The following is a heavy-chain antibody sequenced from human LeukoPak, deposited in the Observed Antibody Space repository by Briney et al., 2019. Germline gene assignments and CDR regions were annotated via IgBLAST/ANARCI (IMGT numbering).Heavy chain of an antibody. CDR3: AKAQKAWELLHDFDY. CDR1: GFTFSSYA. J-gene: IGHJ4*02. D-gene: IGHD1-26*01. CDR2: ISGSGGST. Sequence: GGSLRLSCAASGFTFSSYAMSWVRQAPGKGLEWVSAISGSGGSTYYADSVKGRFTFSRDNSKNTLYLQMNSLRAEDTAVYYCAKAQKAWELLHDFDYWGQGTLVTVSS. V-gene: IGHV3-23*01.